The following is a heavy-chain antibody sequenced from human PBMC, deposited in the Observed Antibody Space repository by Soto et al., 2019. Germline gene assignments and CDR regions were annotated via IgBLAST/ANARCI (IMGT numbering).Heavy chain of an antibody. J-gene: IGHJ5*02. D-gene: IGHD3-22*01. CDR1: GYSFATSG. CDR2: ISAYNGNT. CDR3: ARAGHYYDSSGYAT. V-gene: IGHV1-18*01. Sequence: ASVKVSCKASGYSFATSGISWVRQAPGQGLEWMGWISAYNGNTNYEQKLQDRVTMTTDTSTSTAYLELRSLRSDDTAVYYCARAGHYYDSSGYATWGQGTLVTVS.